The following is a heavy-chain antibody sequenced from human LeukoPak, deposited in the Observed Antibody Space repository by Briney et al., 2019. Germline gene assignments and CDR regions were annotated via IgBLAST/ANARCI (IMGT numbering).Heavy chain of an antibody. J-gene: IGHJ4*02. Sequence: SVKVSCKASGGTFSSYTISRVRQAPGQGLEWMGRIIPILGIANYAQMFQGRVTITADKSTSTAYMELSSLRSEDTAVYYCARGTRVAVAGHYFDYWGQGTLVTVSS. V-gene: IGHV1-69*02. CDR2: IIPILGIA. CDR3: ARGTRVAVAGHYFDY. CDR1: GGTFSSYT. D-gene: IGHD6-19*01.